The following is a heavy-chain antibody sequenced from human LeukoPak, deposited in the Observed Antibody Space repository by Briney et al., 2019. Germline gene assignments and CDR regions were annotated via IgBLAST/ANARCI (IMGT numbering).Heavy chain of an antibody. J-gene: IGHJ6*03. CDR1: GGSINTPYYY. D-gene: IGHD2-15*01. Sequence: SETLSLTCTISGGSINTPYYYWGWIRPTPGKGVGWIGIFFCSGGIYYSPSRTSRVTISLDTSKNHSSLKLSSGTAAGTAVYYCARGRGVRGFYYYDYMDVWGKGTTVTASS. CDR2: FFCSGGI. CDR3: ARGRGVRGFYYYDYMDV. V-gene: IGHV4-39*07.